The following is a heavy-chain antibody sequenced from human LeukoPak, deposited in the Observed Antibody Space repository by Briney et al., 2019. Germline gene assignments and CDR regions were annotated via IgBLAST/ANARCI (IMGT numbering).Heavy chain of an antibody. CDR1: GFTFSSYG. Sequence: GGSLRLSCAASGFTFSSYGMNRVRQAPGKGLEWVLGISGSGGTTYYADSVKGRFTISRDNSKNSLSLQVSSLRAEDTAVYYCAKTNGYYSDWGQGTLVTVSS. D-gene: IGHD3-22*01. V-gene: IGHV3-23*01. CDR3: AKTNGYYSD. J-gene: IGHJ4*02. CDR2: ISGSGGTT.